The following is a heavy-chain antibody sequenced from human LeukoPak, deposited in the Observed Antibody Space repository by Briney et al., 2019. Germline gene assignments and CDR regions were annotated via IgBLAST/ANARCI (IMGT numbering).Heavy chain of an antibody. CDR2: IYYSGST. V-gene: IGHV4-31*03. Sequence: SETLSLTCTVSGGSISSGGYYWRWIRQHPGKGLEWIGYIYYSGSTYYNPSLKSRVTISVDTSKNQFSLKLSSVTAADTAVYYCSGRRGYYYGMDVWGQGTTVTVSS. CDR1: GGSISSGGYY. J-gene: IGHJ6*02. CDR3: SGRRGYYYGMDV.